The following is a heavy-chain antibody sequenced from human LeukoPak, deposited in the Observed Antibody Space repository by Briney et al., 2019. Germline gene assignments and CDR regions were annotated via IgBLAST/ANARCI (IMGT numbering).Heavy chain of an antibody. CDR2: IKHDGSAD. CDR3: ARVGGQTKYDY. Sequence: GGSLRLSCAASGFRFSVYWMTCVRQAPGKGLEWVASIKHDGSADYYMDSVKGRFTISRDNAKNSLYLQMNSLRADDTAVYYCARVGGQTKYDYWGQGTLVTVSS. D-gene: IGHD1-26*01. J-gene: IGHJ4*02. V-gene: IGHV3-7*05. CDR1: GFRFSVYW.